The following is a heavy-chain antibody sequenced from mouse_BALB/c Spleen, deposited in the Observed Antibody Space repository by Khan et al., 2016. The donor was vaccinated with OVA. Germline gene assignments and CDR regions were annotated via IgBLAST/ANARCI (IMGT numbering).Heavy chain of an antibody. Sequence: VQLKESGPGLVAPSQSLSITCTVSGFSLTTYGVHWVLQPPGKGLEWLVVIWSDGSTNYNSVLKSRLSISKDNSKSQVFLKMNSLQTDDTAMYYCARWFDGYSSLYAMDYWGQGTSVTVSS. CDR3: ARWFDGYSSLYAMDY. V-gene: IGHV2-6*02. D-gene: IGHD2-3*01. CDR2: IWSDGST. CDR1: GFSLTTYG. J-gene: IGHJ4*01.